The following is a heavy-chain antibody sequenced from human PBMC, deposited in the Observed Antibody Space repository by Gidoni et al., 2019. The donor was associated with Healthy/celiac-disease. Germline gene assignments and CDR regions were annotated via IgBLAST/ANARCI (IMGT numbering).Heavy chain of an antibody. J-gene: IGHJ4*02. Sequence: EVQLVESGGGLVQPGRSLRLSCAASGFTFDDYAMHWVRQAPGKGLEWVSGISWNSGSIGYADSVKGRFTISRDNAKNSLYLQMNSLRAEDTALYYCAKDRGPNSGYAIFDYWGQGTLVTVSS. CDR1: GFTFDDYA. D-gene: IGHD5-12*01. CDR3: AKDRGPNSGYAIFDY. V-gene: IGHV3-9*01. CDR2: ISWNSGSI.